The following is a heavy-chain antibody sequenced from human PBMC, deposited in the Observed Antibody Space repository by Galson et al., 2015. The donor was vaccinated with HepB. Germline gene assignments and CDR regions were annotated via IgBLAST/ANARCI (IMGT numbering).Heavy chain of an antibody. CDR3: ARGDRDGYNAFDY. V-gene: IGHV1-69*10. D-gene: IGHD5-24*01. J-gene: IGHJ4*02. CDR2: IIPIFGIA. Sequence: SVKVSCKASGGTFSHYAISWVRQAPGQGLEWMGGIIPIFGIANYAQKFQGRVTITADKSTTTAYMELSSLRSEDTAVYYCARGDRDGYNAFDYWGQGTLVTVSS. CDR1: GGTFSHYA.